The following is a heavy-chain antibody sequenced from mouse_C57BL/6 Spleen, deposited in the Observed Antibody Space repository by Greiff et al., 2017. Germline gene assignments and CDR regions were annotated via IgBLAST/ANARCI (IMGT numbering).Heavy chain of an antibody. Sequence: VQLQQSGTVLARPGASVKMSCKTSGYTFTSYWMHWVKQRPGQGLEWIGAIYPGNSDTSYNQKFKGKAKLTAVTSDSTAYMELSSLTNEDAAVYYCTRVGNWDYFDYWGQGTTLTVSS. CDR2: IYPGNSDT. CDR1: GYTFTSYW. J-gene: IGHJ2*01. V-gene: IGHV1-5*01. CDR3: TRVGNWDYFDY. D-gene: IGHD4-1*01.